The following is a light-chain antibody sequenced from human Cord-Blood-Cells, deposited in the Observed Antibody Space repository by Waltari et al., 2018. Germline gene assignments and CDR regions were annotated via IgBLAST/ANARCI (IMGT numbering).Light chain of an antibody. CDR2: DVS. V-gene: IGLV2-14*01. CDR3: SSYTSSSTPWV. CDR1: SSDVGGYNY. J-gene: IGLJ3*02. Sequence: QSALTQPASVSGSPGQSTTISCTGTSSDVGGYNYVSWYQQHPGKAPKLIIYDVSNRPSGVASRFSGSKSGNTASLTISGLQAEDEADYYCSSYTSSSTPWVFGGGTKLTVL.